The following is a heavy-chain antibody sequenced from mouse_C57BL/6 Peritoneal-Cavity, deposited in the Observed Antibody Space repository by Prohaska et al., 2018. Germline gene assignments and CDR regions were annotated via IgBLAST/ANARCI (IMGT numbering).Heavy chain of an antibody. V-gene: IGHV1-55*01. Sequence: GAELVKPGASVKMYCKASGYTFTSYWITWVKQRLGQGLEWIGDIYPGSGSTNYNEKFKSKATLTVDTSSSTAYMQLSSLTSEDSAVYYCARGLTGCSLFDYWGQGTTLTVSS. D-gene: IGHD4-1*01. CDR3: ARGLTGCSLFDY. CDR2: IYPGSGST. J-gene: IGHJ2*01. CDR1: GYTFTSYW.